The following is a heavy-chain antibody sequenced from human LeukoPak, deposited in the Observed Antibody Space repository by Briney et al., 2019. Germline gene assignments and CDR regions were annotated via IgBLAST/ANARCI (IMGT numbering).Heavy chain of an antibody. J-gene: IGHJ4*02. CDR2: IYKDGST. CDR3: AKVPHSWGLFDS. D-gene: IGHD3-16*01. CDR1: GFTVSSNY. Sequence: GGSLRLSCAASGFTVSSNYMSWVRQAPGKGLEWVSIIYKDGSTYYADSVKGRFTVSRDNSKNTLYLQMDSLRTEDTAVYFCAKVPHSWGLFDSWGQGTLVTVSS. V-gene: IGHV3-53*05.